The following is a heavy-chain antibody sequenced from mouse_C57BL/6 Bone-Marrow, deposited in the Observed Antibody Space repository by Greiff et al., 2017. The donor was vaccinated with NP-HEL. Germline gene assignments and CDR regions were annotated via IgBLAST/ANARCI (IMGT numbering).Heavy chain of an antibody. Sequence: QVQLKESGAELARPGASVKMSCKASGYTFSSYTMHWVKQRPGQGLEWIGYINPSSGYTKYNQKFKDKATLTADKSSSTAYMQLSSLTSEDSAVYYCARPGGVYWGQGTTLTVSS. J-gene: IGHJ2*01. CDR3: ARPGGVY. CDR1: GYTFSSYT. V-gene: IGHV1-4*01. CDR2: INPSSGYT.